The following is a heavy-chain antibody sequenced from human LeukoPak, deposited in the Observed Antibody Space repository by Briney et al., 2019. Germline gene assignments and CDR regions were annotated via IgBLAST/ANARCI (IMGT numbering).Heavy chain of an antibody. Sequence: EYYADSVRGRFTISRDNSKNTLYLQMNSLRAEDTAVYYCARDLSSSSGPEDYWGQGTLATVSS. CDR2: E. J-gene: IGHJ4*02. D-gene: IGHD6-6*01. V-gene: IGHV3-30*01. CDR3: ARDLSSSSGPEDY.